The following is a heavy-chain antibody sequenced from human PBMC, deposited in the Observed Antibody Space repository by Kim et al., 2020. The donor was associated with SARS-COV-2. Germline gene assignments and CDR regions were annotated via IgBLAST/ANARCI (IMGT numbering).Heavy chain of an antibody. D-gene: IGHD3-22*01. V-gene: IGHV3-48*02. J-gene: IGHJ6*02. CDR1: GFTFSHYS. CDR3: ARDHGGYHSYGMDV. Sequence: GGSLRLSCAASGFTFSHYSMNWVRQAPGKGLEWVSKISSGSSAIYYEDSVKGRFTISRDNAKNSLYLQLNSLRDEDTAVYFCARDHGGYHSYGMDVWGQGTTVTVSS. CDR2: ISSGSSAI.